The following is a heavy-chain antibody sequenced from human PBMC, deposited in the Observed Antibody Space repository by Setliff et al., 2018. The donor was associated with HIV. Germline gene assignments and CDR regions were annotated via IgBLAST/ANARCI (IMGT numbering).Heavy chain of an antibody. CDR3: ARETGRSSGCNY. J-gene: IGHJ4*02. CDR1: GGTFTRNC. D-gene: IGHD6-19*01. CDR2: MMPSSGNT. V-gene: IGHV1-8*01. Sequence: ASVKVSCKVSGGTFTRNCISWVRQATGQGLEWMGWMMPSSGNTGYAQKFQGRLTMTRNTSISTAYMELSSLRSEDTAVYYCARETGRSSGCNYWGQGTLVTVSS.